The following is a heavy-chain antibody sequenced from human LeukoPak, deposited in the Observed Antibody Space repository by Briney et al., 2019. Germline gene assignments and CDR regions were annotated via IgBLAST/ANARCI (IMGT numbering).Heavy chain of an antibody. D-gene: IGHD5-18*01. CDR2: ISAYNGNT. CDR3: ARVIQLWLIWPLDY. CDR1: GYTFTSYG. J-gene: IGHJ4*02. Sequence: ASVKVSCKASGYTFTSYGISWVRQAPGQGLEWMGWISAYNGNTNYAQKFQGRVTMTRDTSISTAYMELSRLRSDDTAVYYCARVIQLWLIWPLDYWGQGTLVTVSS. V-gene: IGHV1-18*01.